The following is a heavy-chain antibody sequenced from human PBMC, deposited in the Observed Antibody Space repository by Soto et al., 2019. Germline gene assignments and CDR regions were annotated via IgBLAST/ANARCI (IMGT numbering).Heavy chain of an antibody. J-gene: IGHJ4*02. D-gene: IGHD3-22*01. Sequence: QVQLVQSGAEVKKPGSSVKVSCKASGGTFSSYAISWVRQAPGQGLEWMGGIIPIFGTANYAQKFQGRVTITADKSTSTAYMELSSLRSEDTAVYYCARATKGHDSSGYYPPFDYWGQGTLVTVSS. V-gene: IGHV1-69*06. CDR2: IIPIFGTA. CDR3: ARATKGHDSSGYYPPFDY. CDR1: GGTFSSYA.